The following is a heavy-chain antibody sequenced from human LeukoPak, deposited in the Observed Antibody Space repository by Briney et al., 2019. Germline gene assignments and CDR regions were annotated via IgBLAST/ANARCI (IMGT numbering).Heavy chain of an antibody. CDR1: GNTFTSYG. J-gene: IGHJ4*02. CDR3: ARDYLVRGVISFDY. CDR2: ISAYNGNT. V-gene: IGHV1-18*01. Sequence: GASVKVSCKASGNTFTSYGISWVRQAPGQGLEWMGWISAYNGNTNYAQKLQGRVTMTTDTSTSTAYMELRSLRSDDTAVYYCARDYLVRGVISFDYWGQGTLVTVSS. D-gene: IGHD3-10*01.